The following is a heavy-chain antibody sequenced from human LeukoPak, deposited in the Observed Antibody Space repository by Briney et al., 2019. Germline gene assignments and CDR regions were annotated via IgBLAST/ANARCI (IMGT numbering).Heavy chain of an antibody. V-gene: IGHV1-2*02. J-gene: IGHJ4*02. CDR1: GYTFTSYA. CDR3: ARDRYGDGFAHFDY. CDR2: ITPSGGT. Sequence: ASVKVSCKASGYTFTSYAMHCVRQAPGQGLEWMGWITPSGGTNYPQKFQGRVAITRDTSTTTAYMDLSRLTSDDTAVYYCARDRYGDGFAHFDYWGQGALVTVSS. D-gene: IGHD5-24*01.